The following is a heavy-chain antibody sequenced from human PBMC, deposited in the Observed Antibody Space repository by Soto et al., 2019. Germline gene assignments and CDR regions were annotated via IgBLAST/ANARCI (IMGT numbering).Heavy chain of an antibody. CDR3: ARHVPYCSDTSHCAYGMDV. J-gene: IGHJ6*02. CDR2: IYYSGST. CDR1: SGSISSYY. V-gene: IGHV4-59*08. Sequence: SETLSLTCTVSSGSISSYYWSWIRQPPGKGLEWIGYIYYSGSTNYNPSLKSRVTISVDTSKNQFSLKLSSVTAADTAVYYCARHVPYCSDTSHCAYGMDVWGQGTTVT. D-gene: IGHD2-2*01.